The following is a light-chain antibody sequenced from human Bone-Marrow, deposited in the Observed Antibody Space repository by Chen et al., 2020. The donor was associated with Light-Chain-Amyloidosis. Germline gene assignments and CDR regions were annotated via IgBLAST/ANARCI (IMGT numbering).Light chain of an antibody. V-gene: IGLV1-51*02. CDR2: ENN. CDR3: ATWDSSLTVWM. J-gene: IGLJ3*02. Sequence: HSVLTQPPSVSAAPGQNVSISCSGSNSNIGINYVSWYQQLPGTSPKLLIYENNQRPSEIPDRFAGSKSGTSATLGVAGLQTGDEADYYCATWDSSLTVWMFGGGTKLTVL. CDR1: NSNIGINY.